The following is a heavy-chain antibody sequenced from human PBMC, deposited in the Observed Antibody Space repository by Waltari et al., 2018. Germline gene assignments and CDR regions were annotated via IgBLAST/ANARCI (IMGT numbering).Heavy chain of an antibody. Sequence: QLQLQESGSGLVKPSQTLSLTCAVSGGSISSGGYPWSWLRQPPGKGLEWIGYIYHSGSTYYNPSLKSRVTISVDRSKNQFSLKLSSVTAADTAVYYCAIEAADWTGAFDIWGQGTMVTVSS. D-gene: IGHD1-1*01. CDR1: GGSISSGGYP. CDR2: IYHSGST. CDR3: AIEAADWTGAFDI. J-gene: IGHJ3*02. V-gene: IGHV4-30-2*01.